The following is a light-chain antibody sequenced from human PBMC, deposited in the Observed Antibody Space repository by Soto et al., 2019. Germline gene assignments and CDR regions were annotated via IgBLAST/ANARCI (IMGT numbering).Light chain of an antibody. CDR2: AAS. J-gene: IGKJ1*01. CDR1: QDISSY. CDR3: QQSYKTPWT. V-gene: IGKV1-39*01. Sequence: DIQITQSPSSLSASLGDRVTISCRANQDISSYLIWYQHKLGQAPKLLIHAASTLASGVPSRFSGSESGTDFTLTISGLEHEDSATYYCQQSYKTPWTFGQGTKVEFK.